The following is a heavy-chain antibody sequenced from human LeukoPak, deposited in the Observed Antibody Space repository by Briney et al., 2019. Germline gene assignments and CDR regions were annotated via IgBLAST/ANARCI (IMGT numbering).Heavy chain of an antibody. D-gene: IGHD5-12*01. V-gene: IGHV4-39*01. Sequence: PSETLSLTCSVSGDSITNTIYYWAWVRQPPGKGLEWIVTVYYTGATFYKPSLKSRVTVSADTSRNQFSLSLRSVTAADAAVYYCATIRRYGGNPAYYFDDWGQGTLVTVSS. CDR3: ATIRRYGGNPAYYFDD. CDR1: GDSITNTIYY. J-gene: IGHJ4*02. CDR2: VYYTGAT.